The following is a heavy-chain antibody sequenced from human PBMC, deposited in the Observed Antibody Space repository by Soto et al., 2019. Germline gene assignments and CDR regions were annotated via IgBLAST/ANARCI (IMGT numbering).Heavy chain of an antibody. Sequence: ASVKVSCKASGYTFTSYGISWVRQAPGQGLEWMGWISAYNGNTSYAQKLQGRVTMTTDTSTSTAYMELRSLRSDDTAVYYCARGGYEGPTPYVLLWFGEFPYVDYWGQGTLVTVSS. CDR2: ISAYNGNT. CDR1: GYTFTSYG. CDR3: ARGGYEGPTPYVLLWFGEFPYVDY. D-gene: IGHD3-10*01. J-gene: IGHJ4*02. V-gene: IGHV1-18*01.